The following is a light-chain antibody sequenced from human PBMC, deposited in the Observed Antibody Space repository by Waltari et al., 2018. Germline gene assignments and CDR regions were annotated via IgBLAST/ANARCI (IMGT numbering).Light chain of an antibody. CDR3: SSYAGGSSLM. CDR1: RPYVAGYDP. J-gene: IGLJ3*02. V-gene: IGLV2-8*01. CDR2: EVT. Sequence: QSALTQPPSASGSPGQSLTISCTGIRPYVAGYDPFFWYQHHPDKAPQHLSYEVTKRPSGVPVRFSGSKSDNTASLAVSGLQAEDEADYYCSSYAGGSSLMFGGGTKLTVL.